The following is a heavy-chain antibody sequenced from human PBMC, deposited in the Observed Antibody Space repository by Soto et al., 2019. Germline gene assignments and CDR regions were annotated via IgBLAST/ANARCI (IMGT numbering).Heavy chain of an antibody. CDR2: ISDSDNAT. CDR3: AKGVSSSAWSASDN. J-gene: IGHJ4*02. D-gene: IGHD6-19*01. CDR1: GFTFSSYA. Sequence: EVQLLESGGGLVQPGGSLRLSCAASGFTFSSYAMTWVRQAPGKGLEWVSVISDSDNATYYADSVKGRFTISRDNSKNPLYLQFNSLRAEDTAVYYCAKGVSSSAWSASDNWGQGTLVTVSS. V-gene: IGHV3-23*01.